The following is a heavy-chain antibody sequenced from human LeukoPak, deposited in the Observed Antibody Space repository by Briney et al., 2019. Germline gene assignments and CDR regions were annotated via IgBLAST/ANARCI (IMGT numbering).Heavy chain of an antibody. CDR1: GFTFSSYS. V-gene: IGHV3-21*01. D-gene: IGHD2-2*01. CDR3: ARSPSIVVVPAAYPLHDLDY. Sequence: PGGSLRLSCAASGFTFSSYSMNWVRQAPGKGLEWVSSISSSSSYIYYADSVKGRFTISRDNAKNSLYLQMNSLRAEDTAVYYCARSPSIVVVPAAYPLHDLDYWGQGTLVTVSS. CDR2: ISSSSSYI. J-gene: IGHJ4*02.